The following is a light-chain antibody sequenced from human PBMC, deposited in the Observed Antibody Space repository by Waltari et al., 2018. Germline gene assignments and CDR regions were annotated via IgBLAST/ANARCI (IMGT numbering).Light chain of an antibody. J-gene: IGKJ1*01. Sequence: EIVMTQSPDTLSVSPGDRATLSCRASQNVNRNLALYQKKRGQAPRLLIPGASARAAGIPPRFSGGGSGTEFTLTISSLQSEDFAVYYCQHYNNWPRTFGQGTKVEIK. CDR3: QHYNNWPRT. CDR2: GAS. V-gene: IGKV3-15*01. CDR1: QNVNRN.